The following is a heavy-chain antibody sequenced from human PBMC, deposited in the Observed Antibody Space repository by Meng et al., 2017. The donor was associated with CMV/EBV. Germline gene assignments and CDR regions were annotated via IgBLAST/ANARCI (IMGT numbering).Heavy chain of an antibody. Sequence: GGSLRLSCAASGFTFSSYAMSWVRQAPGKGLEWVSVIYSGGSSTYYADSVKGRFTISRDNSKNTLYLQMNSPRAEDTAVYYCAKDRLRMGWSGSDTEIDYWGQGTLVTVSS. J-gene: IGHJ4*02. CDR1: GFTFSSYA. CDR2: IYSGGSST. CDR3: AKDRLRMGWSGSDTEIDY. D-gene: IGHD5-12*01. V-gene: IGHV3-23*03.